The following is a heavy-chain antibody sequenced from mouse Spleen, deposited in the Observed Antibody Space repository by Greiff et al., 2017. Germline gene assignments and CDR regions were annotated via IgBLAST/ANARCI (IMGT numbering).Heavy chain of an antibody. D-gene: IGHD2-5*01. Sequence: EVKLMESGPELVKPGASVKISCKASGYSFTDYNMNWVKQSNGKSLEWIGVINPNYGTTSYNQKFKGKATLTVDQSSSTAYMQLNSLTSEDSAVYYCARYDYSNYVGFAYWGQGTLVTVSA. V-gene: IGHV1-39*01. J-gene: IGHJ3*01. CDR1: GYSFTDYN. CDR2: INPNYGTT. CDR3: ARYDYSNYVGFAY.